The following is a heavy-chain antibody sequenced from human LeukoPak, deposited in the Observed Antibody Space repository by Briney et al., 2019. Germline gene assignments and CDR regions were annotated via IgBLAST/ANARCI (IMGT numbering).Heavy chain of an antibody. V-gene: IGHV1-18*01. CDR3: ARNGSGSYGY. D-gene: IGHD3-10*01. CDR1: GYSFTTLG. Sequence: ASVKVSCKASGYSFTTLGISWVRQAPGQGLEWMGWISVYNGHTNYAQKLQGRVTMTTDTSTSTAYMELRSLTSDDTAVYYCARNGSGSYGYWGQGTLVIVSS. CDR2: ISVYNGHT. J-gene: IGHJ4*02.